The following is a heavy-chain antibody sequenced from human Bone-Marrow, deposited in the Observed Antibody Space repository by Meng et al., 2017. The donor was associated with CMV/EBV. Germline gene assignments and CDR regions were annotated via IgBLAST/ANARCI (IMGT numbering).Heavy chain of an antibody. CDR2: IIPVVGVI. CDR1: GYTFTTYA. V-gene: IGHV1-69*10. Sequence: SVKVSCKASGYTFTTYAMNWVRQAPGQGLEWVGGIIPVVGVISYAQKFQGGVTITADKSTSTAYMELSSLRSEDTAVYYCAREGVIPAERPTEETYYFDNWGQGTLVTVSS. D-gene: IGHD2-2*01. J-gene: IGHJ4*02. CDR3: AREGVIPAERPTEETYYFDN.